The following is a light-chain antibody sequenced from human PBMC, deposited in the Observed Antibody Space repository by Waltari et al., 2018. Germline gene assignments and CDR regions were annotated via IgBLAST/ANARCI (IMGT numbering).Light chain of an antibody. J-gene: IGKJ1*01. Sequence: VLTQSPGTLSLSPGEGATLSCRASQSISHYLAWYQPKPGQAPRLLIYHASSRATGIPDRFSGSGSGTDFSLTISRLEPEDFAVYYCQHYVNLPATFGQGTKVEI. CDR1: QSISHY. V-gene: IGKV3-20*01. CDR3: QHYVNLPAT. CDR2: HAS.